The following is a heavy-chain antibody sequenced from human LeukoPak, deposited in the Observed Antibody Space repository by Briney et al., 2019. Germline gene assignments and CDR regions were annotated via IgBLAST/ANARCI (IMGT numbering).Heavy chain of an antibody. CDR1: GYTFTSYG. Sequence: ASVKVSCKASGYTFTSYGISWVRQAPGQGLEWMGWISAYNGNTNYAQKLQGRVTMTTDTSTSTAYMELRSLRSDDTAVYYCARGPKRSYDFWNFDYWGQGTLVTVSS. J-gene: IGHJ4*02. CDR2: ISAYNGNT. D-gene: IGHD3-3*01. V-gene: IGHV1-18*01. CDR3: ARGPKRSYDFWNFDY.